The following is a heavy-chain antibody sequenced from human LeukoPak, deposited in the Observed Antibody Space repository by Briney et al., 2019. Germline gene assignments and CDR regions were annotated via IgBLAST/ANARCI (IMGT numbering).Heavy chain of an antibody. CDR2: IYYSGST. Sequence: SETLSLTCTVSGGSISSSSYYWGWIRQPPGKGLEWIGSIYYSGSTYYNPSLKSRVTISVDTSKNQFSLKLSSVTAADTAVYYCARRGCSSTSCYLNWFDPWGQGTLVTVSS. CDR1: GGSISSSSYY. V-gene: IGHV4-39*01. CDR3: ARRGCSSTSCYLNWFDP. J-gene: IGHJ5*02. D-gene: IGHD2-2*01.